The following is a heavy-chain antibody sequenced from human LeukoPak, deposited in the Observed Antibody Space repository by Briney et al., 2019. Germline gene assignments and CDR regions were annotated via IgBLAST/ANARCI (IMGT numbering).Heavy chain of an antibody. J-gene: IGHJ6*03. CDR1: GGSISSSNW. CDR3: ARQGYGSGSSHHYYYYYMDV. CDR2: IYHSGST. V-gene: IGHV4-4*02. Sequence: SETLSLTCAVSGGSISSSNWWNWVRQPPGKGLEWIGQIYHSGSTNYNPSLKSRVTISVDTSKNQFSLKLSSVTAADTAVYYCARQGYGSGSSHHYYYYYMDVWGKGTTVTISS. D-gene: IGHD3-10*01.